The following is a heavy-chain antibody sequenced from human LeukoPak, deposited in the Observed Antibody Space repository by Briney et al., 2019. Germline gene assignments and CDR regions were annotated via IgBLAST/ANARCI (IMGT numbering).Heavy chain of an antibody. Sequence: PGGSLRLSCAASGFTFSSYSMNWVRQAPGKGLEWLSYISNSSSTIYYADSVKGRFTISRDNAKNSLYLQMNSLRAEDTAVYYCASLIAARRSSFDYWGQGTLVTVSS. V-gene: IGHV3-48*04. CDR1: GFTFSSYS. CDR2: ISNSSSTI. J-gene: IGHJ4*02. CDR3: ASLIAARRSSFDY. D-gene: IGHD6-6*01.